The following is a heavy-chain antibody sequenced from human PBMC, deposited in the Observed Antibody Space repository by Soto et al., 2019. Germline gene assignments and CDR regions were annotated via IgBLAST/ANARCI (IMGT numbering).Heavy chain of an antibody. V-gene: IGHV3-23*01. J-gene: IGHJ4*02. CDR2: ISGSGGST. D-gene: IGHD2-15*01. CDR3: AKGNTWDMVRAGYFDY. Sequence: GGSLRLSCAASGFTFSSYAMSWVRQAPGKGLEWVSAISGSGGSTYYADSVKGRFTISRDNSKNTLYLQMNSLRAEDTAVYYCAKGNTWDMVRAGYFDYWGQGTLVTVSS. CDR1: GFTFSSYA.